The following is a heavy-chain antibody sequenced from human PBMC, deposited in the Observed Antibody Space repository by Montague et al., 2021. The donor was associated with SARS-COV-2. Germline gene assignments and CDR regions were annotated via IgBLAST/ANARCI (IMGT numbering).Heavy chain of an antibody. CDR2: INHSGST. J-gene: IGHJ4*02. CDR3: TRRLHGFNRHYFDY. V-gene: IGHV4-34*01. D-gene: IGHD5-24*01. CDR1: GASFNGYY. Sequence: SETLSLTCAVYGASFNGYYWTWICQPPGKGLEWIGEINHSGSTSYNPSLRSRVTISVDTSKNQFSLKLTPVTAADTAVYYCTRRLHGFNRHYFDYWGQGTLVTVSS.